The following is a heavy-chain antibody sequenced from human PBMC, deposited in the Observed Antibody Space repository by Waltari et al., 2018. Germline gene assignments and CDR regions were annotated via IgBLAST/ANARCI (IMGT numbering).Heavy chain of an antibody. Sequence: QVQLVQSGAEVKKPGASVKVSCKVSGYTLTELSMHWVRQAPGKGLEWMGGFDPESGETINAQKCQGRVTRTEDTSTDTANMELSSLRSEDTAVYYCATGGMSRLNWFDPWGQGTLVTVSS. D-gene: IGHD3-16*01. CDR2: FDPESGET. CDR1: GYTLTELS. V-gene: IGHV1-24*01. CDR3: ATGGMSRLNWFDP. J-gene: IGHJ5*02.